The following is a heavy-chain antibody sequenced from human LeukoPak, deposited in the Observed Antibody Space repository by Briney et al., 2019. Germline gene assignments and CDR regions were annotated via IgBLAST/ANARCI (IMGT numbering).Heavy chain of an antibody. V-gene: IGHV4-39*01. J-gene: IGHJ4*02. CDR2: IYYSENT. CDR1: GGSIGSTNYY. CDR3: ASERGAYYDVLTGPFDY. Sequence: SETLSLTCTVSGGSIGSTNYYWGWIRQPPGKGLEWIGSIYYSENTYYNPSLKSRVTISLDRSKNQFSLKLSSVTAADTAVYYCASERGAYYDVLTGPFDYWGQGTLVTVFS. D-gene: IGHD3-9*01.